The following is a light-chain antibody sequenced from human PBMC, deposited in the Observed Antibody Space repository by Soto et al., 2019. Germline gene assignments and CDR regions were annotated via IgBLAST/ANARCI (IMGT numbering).Light chain of an antibody. Sequence: QSSLTQPASVAVSPGQSITISCTGTSSDIGVYDYVSWYQQYPGKAPKFLISEVNNRPSGVSNRFSGSKSGNTASLTISGLQAEDEADYYCSSYTTGSPYVFGTGTKVTVL. CDR2: EVN. CDR1: SSDIGVYDY. J-gene: IGLJ1*01. CDR3: SSYTTGSPYV. V-gene: IGLV2-14*01.